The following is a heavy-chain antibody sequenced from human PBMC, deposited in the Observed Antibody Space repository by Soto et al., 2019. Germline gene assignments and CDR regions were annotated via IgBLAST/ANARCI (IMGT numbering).Heavy chain of an antibody. CDR2: INPSGGST. Sequence: ASVKVSCKASGYTFTSYYMHWVRQAPGQGLEWMGIINPSGGSTSYAQKFQGRVTMTRDTSTSTVYMELSSLRSEDTAVYYCARGGGVGCSGGSCYSYYFDYWGQGTLVTVSS. CDR1: GYTFTSYY. CDR3: ARGGGVGCSGGSCYSYYFDY. J-gene: IGHJ4*02. V-gene: IGHV1-46*03. D-gene: IGHD2-15*01.